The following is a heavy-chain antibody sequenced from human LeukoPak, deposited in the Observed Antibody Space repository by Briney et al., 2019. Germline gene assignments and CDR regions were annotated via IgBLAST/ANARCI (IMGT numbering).Heavy chain of an antibody. Sequence: ASVKVPCKASGYTFTSYYMHWVRQAPGQGLEWMGIINPSGGSTSYAQKFQGRVTMTRDMSTSTVYMELSSLRSEDTAVYYCAREGVLTGTGLDYWGQGTLVTVSS. V-gene: IGHV1-46*01. D-gene: IGHD3-9*01. CDR3: AREGVLTGTGLDY. CDR2: INPSGGST. CDR1: GYTFTSYY. J-gene: IGHJ4*02.